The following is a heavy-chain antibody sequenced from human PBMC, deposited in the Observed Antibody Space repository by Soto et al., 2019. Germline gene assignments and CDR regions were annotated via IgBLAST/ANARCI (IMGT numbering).Heavy chain of an antibody. Sequence: PSETLSLTCAVYGGSFSGYYWSWIRQPPGKGLEWIGEINHSGSTNYNPSLKSRVTISVDTSKNQFSLKLSSVTAADTAVYYCARGDVVRWLASYYFDYWGQGTLVTVSS. CDR2: INHSGST. CDR3: ARGDVVRWLASYYFDY. D-gene: IGHD5-12*01. J-gene: IGHJ4*02. CDR1: GGSFSGYY. V-gene: IGHV4-34*01.